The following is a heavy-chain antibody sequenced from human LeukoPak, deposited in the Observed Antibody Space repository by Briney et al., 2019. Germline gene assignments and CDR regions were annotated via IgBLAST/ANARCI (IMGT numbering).Heavy chain of an antibody. V-gene: IGHV3-30*04. CDR2: ISYDGSNK. J-gene: IGHJ5*02. D-gene: IGHD6-13*01. CDR3: AKDSSSWYFPWFDP. CDR1: GFTFSSYA. Sequence: PGGSLRLSCAASGFTFSSYAMHWVRQAPGKGLEWVAVISYDGSNKYYADSVKGRFTISRDNSKNTLYLQMNSLRAEDTAVYYCAKDSSSWYFPWFDPWGQGTLVTVSS.